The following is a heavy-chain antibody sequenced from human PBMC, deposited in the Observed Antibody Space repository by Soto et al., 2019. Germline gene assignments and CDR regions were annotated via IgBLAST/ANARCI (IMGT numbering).Heavy chain of an antibody. D-gene: IGHD2-8*01. CDR2: ISSRSSTI. J-gene: IGHJ4*02. CDR3: ASGTNGAFFVY. V-gene: IGHV3-11*01. CDR1: GFTFSDYY. Sequence: QVQLVESGGGLVKPGGSLRLSCAASGFTFSDYYMSWIRQARGKGLELVSYISSRSSTIFYADSVKGRFTISRDNVKNSLYLQMNSLRAEDTAVDYCASGTNGAFFVYWGQGILVTVSS.